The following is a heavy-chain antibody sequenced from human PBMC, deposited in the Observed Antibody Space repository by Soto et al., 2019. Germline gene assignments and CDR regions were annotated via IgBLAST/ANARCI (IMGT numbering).Heavy chain of an antibody. CDR2: INPDGSRT. V-gene: IGHV3-74*01. Sequence: EVQLVESGGDLVQPGGSLRLSCAASGFTFTSYWMHWVRQSPGKGLVWVSRINPDGSRTSYADSVKGRFTISRDNAKNTRYLQMNSLGADDTAVYYCARVAVTTYYFDYWGHGTLVTVSS. D-gene: IGHD4-17*01. CDR3: ARVAVTTYYFDY. J-gene: IGHJ4*01. CDR1: GFTFTSYW.